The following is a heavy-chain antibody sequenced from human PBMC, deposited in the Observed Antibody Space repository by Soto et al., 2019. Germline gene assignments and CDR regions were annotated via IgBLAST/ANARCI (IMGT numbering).Heavy chain of an antibody. J-gene: IGHJ6*02. CDR3: AKDSARGMDV. CDR1: GFTVSSNY. Sequence: EVQLVESGGGLVQPGGSLRLSCAASGFTVSSNYLSWVRHAPGKGLEWDSVIDSGGSTYYADSVKGRFTISRDNSKNTLYIQLNSLRAEETAVYYCAKDSARGMDVWGQGTTVTVSS. D-gene: IGHD1-26*01. V-gene: IGHV3-66*01. CDR2: IDSGGST.